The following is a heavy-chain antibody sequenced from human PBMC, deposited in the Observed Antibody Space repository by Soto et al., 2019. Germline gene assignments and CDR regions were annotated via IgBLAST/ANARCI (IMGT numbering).Heavy chain of an antibody. CDR3: ARAGGRYDSSGYYYGAFDI. D-gene: IGHD3-22*01. CDR2: IIPIFGTA. Sequence: SVNVSCKASGGTFSSYATSWVRQAPGQGLEWMGGIIPIFGTANYAQKFQGRVTITADESTSTAYMELSSLRSEDTAVYYCARAGGRYDSSGYYYGAFDIWGQGTMVTVSS. J-gene: IGHJ3*02. V-gene: IGHV1-69*13. CDR1: GGTFSSYA.